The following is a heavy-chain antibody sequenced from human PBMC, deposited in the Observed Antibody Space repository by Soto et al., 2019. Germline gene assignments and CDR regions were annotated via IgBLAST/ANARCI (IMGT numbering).Heavy chain of an antibody. CDR1: GCTFSSYA. CDR3: ARVTTLPYYYGMDV. J-gene: IGHJ6*02. D-gene: IGHD4-17*01. CDR2: IIPIFGTA. Sequence: SVKVSCEASGCTFSSYAISWVRQAPGQGLEWMGGIIPIFGTANYAQKFQGRVTITADESTSTAYMELSSLRSEDTAVYYCARVTTLPYYYGMDVWGQGTTVTVSS. V-gene: IGHV1-69*13.